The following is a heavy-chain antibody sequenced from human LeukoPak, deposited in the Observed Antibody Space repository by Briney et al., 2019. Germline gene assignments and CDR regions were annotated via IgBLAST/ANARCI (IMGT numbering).Heavy chain of an antibody. CDR1: GFTFSSYS. Sequence: GGSLRLSCAASGFTFSSYSMNWVRQAPGKGLEWVSSITSITTYIYYADSVKGRFTISRDNAKNSLYLQMNSLRAEDTAVYFCARGAEGIAATDSNFDYWGQGTLVTVSS. J-gene: IGHJ4*02. V-gene: IGHV3-21*01. D-gene: IGHD6-13*01. CDR3: ARGAEGIAATDSNFDY. CDR2: ITSITTYI.